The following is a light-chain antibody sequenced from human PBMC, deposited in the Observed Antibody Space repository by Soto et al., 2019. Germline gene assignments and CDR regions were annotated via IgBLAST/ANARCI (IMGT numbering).Light chain of an antibody. V-gene: IGKV3-20*01. Sequence: EIVLTQSPGTLSLSPGERATLSCRASQSVSSSYLAWYQQKPGQAPRLLIYGASSRATGIPDRFSGSGSGTDFTLTISRLEPLDFAVYYCQQDGSSPTRTFGQGTKVEIK. CDR1: QSVSSSY. CDR3: QQDGSSPTRT. J-gene: IGKJ1*01. CDR2: GAS.